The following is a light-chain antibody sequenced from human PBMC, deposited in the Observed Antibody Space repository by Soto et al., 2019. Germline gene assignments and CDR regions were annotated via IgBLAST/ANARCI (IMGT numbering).Light chain of an antibody. Sequence: DIVLTQSPSTLSLSSGDRATLSCRASQSVSSSLAWYQQKPGQAPRLLIYDASSRASGIPDRFSGSGSGTDFTLTISRLEPEDFALYYCHQYGYSLWTFGQGTKVDIK. J-gene: IGKJ1*01. V-gene: IGKV3-20*01. CDR3: HQYGYSLWT. CDR2: DAS. CDR1: QSVSSS.